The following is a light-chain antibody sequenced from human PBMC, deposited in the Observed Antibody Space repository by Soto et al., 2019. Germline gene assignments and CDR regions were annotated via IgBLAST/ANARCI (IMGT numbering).Light chain of an antibody. CDR1: QSVSSSF. J-gene: IGKJ1*01. CDR2: GAS. Sequence: EIVLTQSPGTLSLSPGERATLSCRASQSVSSSFLAWYQQKPGQAPRLLIYGASSRATSIPDRFSGSGSGTDFTLTTSSLEAEEFAVYYCQQYDTSPWTFGQATNVEIK. V-gene: IGKV3-20*01. CDR3: QQYDTSPWT.